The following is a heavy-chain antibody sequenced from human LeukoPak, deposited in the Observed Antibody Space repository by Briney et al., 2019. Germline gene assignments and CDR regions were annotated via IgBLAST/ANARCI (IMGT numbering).Heavy chain of an antibody. CDR3: ARAPSEIGGYYPEYFRH. V-gene: IGHV3-74*01. CDR1: GFPFISYW. D-gene: IGHD3-22*01. Sequence: GGPLLLSSAASGFPFISYWMHWVRQAPGKGLVWVSRIKSDGSTRYADSVKGRFTISRDNAKNTVSLQMNSLRAEDTGVYYCARAPSEIGGYYPEYFRHWGQGTLVTVS. J-gene: IGHJ1*01. CDR2: IKSDGST.